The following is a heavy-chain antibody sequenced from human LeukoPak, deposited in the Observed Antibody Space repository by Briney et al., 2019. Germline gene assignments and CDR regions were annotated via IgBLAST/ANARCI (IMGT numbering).Heavy chain of an antibody. D-gene: IGHD2-15*01. CDR1: GFTVSSFA. CDR2: ISNNGGYT. V-gene: IGHV3-23*01. Sequence: GGSLRLSCAASGFTVSSFAMSWVRQAPGKGLEWVSAISNNGGYTYYADSVQGRFTISRDNSKSTLCLQMNSLRAEDTAVYYCAKQLGYCSDGSCYFPYWGQGTLVTVSS. J-gene: IGHJ4*02. CDR3: AKQLGYCSDGSCYFPY.